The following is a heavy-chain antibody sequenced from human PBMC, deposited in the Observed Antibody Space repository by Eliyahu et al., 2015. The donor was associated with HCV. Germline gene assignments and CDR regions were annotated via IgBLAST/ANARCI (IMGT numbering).Heavy chain of an antibody. CDR3: AKGGGEWERLTGTVLDY. J-gene: IGHJ4*02. D-gene: IGHD1-26*01. V-gene: IGHV3-23*01. CDR2: ISGSGGSA. Sequence: EVQLLESGGGLVQPGGSLRXSCAAXGFTFXSXAMSWVRQAPGKGLEGXSTISGSGGSAYYADSVKGRFTVSRDNSNNTLYLQMNSLRAEDTAVYFCAKGGGEWERLTGTVLDYWGQGTLVTVSS. CDR1: GFTFXSXA.